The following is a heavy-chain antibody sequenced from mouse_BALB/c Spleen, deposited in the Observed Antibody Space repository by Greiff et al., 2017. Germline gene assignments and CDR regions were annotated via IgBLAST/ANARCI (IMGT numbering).Heavy chain of an antibody. V-gene: IGHV2-9-2*01. Sequence: VKLVESGPGLVAPSQSLSITCTVSGFSLTSYDISWIRQPPGKGLEWLGVIWTGGGTNYNSAFMSRLSISKDNSKSQVFLKMNSLQTDDTAIYYCVRGLVATDAMDYWGQGTSVTVSS. D-gene: IGHD1-1*01. CDR2: IWTGGGT. CDR1: GFSLTSYD. J-gene: IGHJ4*01. CDR3: VRGLVATDAMDY.